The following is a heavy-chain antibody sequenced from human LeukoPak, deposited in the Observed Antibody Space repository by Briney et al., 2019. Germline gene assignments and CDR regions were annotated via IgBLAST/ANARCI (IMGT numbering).Heavy chain of an antibody. V-gene: IGHV3-7*01. CDR1: GFTFSDYR. D-gene: IGHD6-25*01. J-gene: IGHJ6*03. CDR2: IKRDGSEE. Sequence: GGSLRLSCGVSGFTFSDYRMSSVRQAPGKGLEWVANIKRDGSEEYYVDSVKGRFTISRDNARNSLFLQMNSLRAEDTAVYHCARIAATSRSLNYYFYYMDVWGKGTTVSVSS. CDR3: ARIAATSRSLNYYFYYMDV.